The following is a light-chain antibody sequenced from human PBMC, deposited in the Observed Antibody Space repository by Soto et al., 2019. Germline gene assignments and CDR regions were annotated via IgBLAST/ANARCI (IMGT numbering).Light chain of an antibody. CDR3: QQSFSAPLT. Sequence: DIQMTQSPSSLSASVGDRVTITCRASQNIKNYLNWYQQQPGKAPKLLIYTASSLQVGFPSRFSGSGSGTDFTLTISSLQPADSATYYCQQSFSAPLTFGGGTKVEIK. J-gene: IGKJ4*01. CDR2: TAS. V-gene: IGKV1-39*01. CDR1: QNIKNY.